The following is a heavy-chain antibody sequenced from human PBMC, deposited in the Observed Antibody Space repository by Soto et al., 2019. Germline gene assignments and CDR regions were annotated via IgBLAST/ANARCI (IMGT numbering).Heavy chain of an antibody. CDR1: GFTFSSYA. CDR2: ISGSGGST. CDR3: AREGCSAGSCYLPYCFDY. V-gene: IGHV3-23*01. J-gene: IGHJ4*02. D-gene: IGHD2-15*01. Sequence: EVQLLESGGGLVQPGGSLRLSCAASGFTFSSYAMSWVRQAPGKGLEWVSAISGSGGSTYYADSVKGRFTISRDNSKNTLYLQMHSLGAEDTAVYYCAREGCSAGSCYLPYCFDYWGQGTLVTVSS.